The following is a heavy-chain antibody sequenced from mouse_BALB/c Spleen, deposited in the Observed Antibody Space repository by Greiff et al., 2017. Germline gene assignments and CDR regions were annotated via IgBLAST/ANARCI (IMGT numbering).Heavy chain of an antibody. J-gene: IGHJ1*01. CDR2: INPSSGYT. D-gene: IGHD1-1*01. V-gene: IGHV1-4*01. CDR1: GYTFTSYT. Sequence: QVQLQQSGAELARPGASVKMSCKASGYTFTSYTMHWVKQRPGQGLEWIGYINPSSGYTNYNQKFKDKATLTADKSSSTAYMQLSSLTSEDSAVYYCARGYYGSSYSWYFDVWGAGTTVTVSS. CDR3: ARGYYGSSYSWYFDV.